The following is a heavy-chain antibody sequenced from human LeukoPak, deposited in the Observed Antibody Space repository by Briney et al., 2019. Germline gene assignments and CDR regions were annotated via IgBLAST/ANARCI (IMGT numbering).Heavy chain of an antibody. CDR2: IYSGGST. Sequence: PGGSLRLSCAASGFTVSSNYMSWVRQAPGKGLEWVSVIYSGGSTYYADSVKGRFTISRDNSKNTLYLQMNSLRAEDTAVYYCARVVSGVTGGDYWGQGTLVSVSS. V-gene: IGHV3-66*02. CDR3: ARVVSGVTGGDY. D-gene: IGHD3-3*01. CDR1: GFTVSSNY. J-gene: IGHJ4*02.